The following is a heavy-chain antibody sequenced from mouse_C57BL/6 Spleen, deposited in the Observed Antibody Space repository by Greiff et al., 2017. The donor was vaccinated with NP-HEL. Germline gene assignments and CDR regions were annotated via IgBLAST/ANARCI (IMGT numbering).Heavy chain of an antibody. CDR1: GYAFSSSW. Sequence: QVQLQQSGPELVKPGASVKISCKASGYAFSSSWMNWVKQRPGKGLEWIGRIYPGDGDTNYNGKFKGKAKLTADKSSSTAYMQLSSLTSEDSAVYFCARDGNYLAYWGQGTLVTVSA. V-gene: IGHV1-82*01. CDR2: IYPGDGDT. CDR3: ARDGNYLAY. D-gene: IGHD2-1*01. J-gene: IGHJ3*01.